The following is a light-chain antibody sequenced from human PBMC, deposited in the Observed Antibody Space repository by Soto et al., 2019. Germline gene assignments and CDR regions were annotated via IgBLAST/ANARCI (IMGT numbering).Light chain of an antibody. V-gene: IGLV1-40*01. Sequence: VLTQPPSVSGAPGQRVTISCTGSSSNIGAGYDVHWYQQLPGTAPKLLIYGNSNRPSGVPDRFSGSKSGTSASLAITGLQAEDEADYYCQSYDSSLRVVFGGGTKLTVL. CDR3: QSYDSSLRVV. CDR2: GNS. CDR1: SSNIGAGYD. J-gene: IGLJ2*01.